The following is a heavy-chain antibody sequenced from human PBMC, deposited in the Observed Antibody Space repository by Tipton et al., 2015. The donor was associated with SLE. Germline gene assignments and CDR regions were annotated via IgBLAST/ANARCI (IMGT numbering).Heavy chain of an antibody. CDR1: GGSISSNTW. D-gene: IGHD2/OR15-2a*01. V-gene: IGHV4-4*01. CDR3: ARSSSVRTLLWPTFAY. Sequence: TLSLTCTVSGGSISSNTWWNWVRQPPGMGLEWIGEIHHRGTTNYNPSLKSRVTISVDTSKNHLSLKLTSVTAADTAVYFCARSSSVRTLLWPTFAYWGQGTLVTVSS. J-gene: IGHJ4*02. CDR2: IHHRGTT.